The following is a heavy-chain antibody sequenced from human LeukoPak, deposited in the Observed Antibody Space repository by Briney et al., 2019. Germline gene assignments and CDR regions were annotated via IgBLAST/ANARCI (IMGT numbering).Heavy chain of an antibody. V-gene: IGHV3-23*01. CDR2: LSGGGSTT. J-gene: IGHJ3*02. CDR1: GFTFSSYW. Sequence: GGSLRLSCAASGFTFSSYWMSWVRQAPGKGLEWVSSLSGGGSTTYYADSMKGRFTISRDNSKNTLYLQMNSLRAEDTAVYFCAKDRGFQPDAFDIWGQGTMVTVSS. CDR3: AKDRGFQPDAFDI. D-gene: IGHD2-2*01.